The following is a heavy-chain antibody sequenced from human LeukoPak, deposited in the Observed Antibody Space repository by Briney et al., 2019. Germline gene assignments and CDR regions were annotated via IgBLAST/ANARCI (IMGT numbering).Heavy chain of an antibody. J-gene: IGHJ6*03. CDR3: AREGGYYYYYMDV. CDR2: INHSGST. V-gene: IGHV4-34*01. CDR1: GGSFSGYY. Sequence: PSETLSLTCAVYGGSFSGYYWSWIRHPPGKGLEWIGEINHSGSTNYNPSLKSRVTISVDTSKNQFSLKLSSVTAADTAVYYCAREGGYYYYYMDVWGKGTTVTVSS.